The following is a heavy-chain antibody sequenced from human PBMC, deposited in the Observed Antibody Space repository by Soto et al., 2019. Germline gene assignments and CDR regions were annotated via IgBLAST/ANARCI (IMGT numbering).Heavy chain of an antibody. V-gene: IGHV4-59*01. J-gene: IGHJ4*02. Sequence: QVQLQESGPGLVKPSETLSLTCTVSGGSIRSYYGSWIRQPPGKRLEWIGNIYYSGSTNYNPSLKSRVTISVDTSKNQFSLKLSSVTAADTAVYYCVRSNHFDYWGQGSLVAVSS. CDR1: GGSIRSYY. CDR2: IYYSGST. CDR3: VRSNHFDY.